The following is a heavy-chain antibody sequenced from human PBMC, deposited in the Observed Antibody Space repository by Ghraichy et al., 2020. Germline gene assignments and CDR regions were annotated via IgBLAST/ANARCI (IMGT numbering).Heavy chain of an antibody. D-gene: IGHD4-23*01. Sequence: ASVKVSCKVSGYTLNELSIHWVREVPGKGLEWMGRFDPEDGETIYAQKFQGRVTMTEDTSTDTAYLELSSLRSEDTAVYYCATDGYVGNSWGQGTLVTVSS. CDR1: GYTLNELS. V-gene: IGHV1-24*01. CDR2: FDPEDGET. CDR3: ATDGYVGNS. J-gene: IGHJ4*02.